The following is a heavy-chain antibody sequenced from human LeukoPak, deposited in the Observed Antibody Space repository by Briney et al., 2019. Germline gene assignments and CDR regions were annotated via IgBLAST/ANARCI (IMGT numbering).Heavy chain of an antibody. CDR2: IKSKTDGGTT. V-gene: IGHV3-15*01. CDR3: ARDHMPSGYDFDY. J-gene: IGHJ4*02. Sequence: GGSLRPSCAASGFTFSNAWMSWVRQAPGKGLEWVGRIKSKTDGGTTDYAAPVKGRFTISRDDSKNTLYLQMNSLKTEDTAVYYCARDHMPSGYDFDYWGQGTLVTVSS. CDR1: GFTFSNAW. D-gene: IGHD5-12*01.